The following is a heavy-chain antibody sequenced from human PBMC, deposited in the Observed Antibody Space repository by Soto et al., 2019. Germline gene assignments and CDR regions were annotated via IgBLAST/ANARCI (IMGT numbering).Heavy chain of an antibody. CDR2: ISYDGSNK. D-gene: IGHD5-18*01. CDR3: AKSRGYSYGPTFDY. J-gene: IGHJ4*02. Sequence: GGSLRLSCAASGFTFSSYGMHWVRQAPGKGLEWVAVISYDGSNKYYADSVKGRFTISRDNSKNTLYLQMNSLRAEDTAVYYCAKSRGYSYGPTFDYWGQGTLVTVSS. CDR1: GFTFSSYG. V-gene: IGHV3-30*18.